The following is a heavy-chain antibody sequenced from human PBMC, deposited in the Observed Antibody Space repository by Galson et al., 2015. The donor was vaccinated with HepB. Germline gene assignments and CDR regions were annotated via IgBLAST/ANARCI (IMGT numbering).Heavy chain of an antibody. Sequence: SLRLSCAASGFTFNWYWMHWVRQAPGKGLVWVARINNDGSGTTYADAVKGRFTISRDNAKNSLSLEMNSLSADDSAMYYCDRDNPGSWFYCFDFWGQGTMVSVSS. CDR1: GFTFNWYW. D-gene: IGHD6-13*01. J-gene: IGHJ3*01. CDR3: DRDNPGSWFYCFDF. V-gene: IGHV3-74*01. CDR2: INNDGSGT.